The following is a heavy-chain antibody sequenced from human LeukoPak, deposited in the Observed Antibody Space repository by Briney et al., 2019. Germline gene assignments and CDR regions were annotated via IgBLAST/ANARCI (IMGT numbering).Heavy chain of an antibody. CDR2: ISTYNGNA. CDR1: GYTFTTYA. Sequence: ASVKVSCKASGYTFTTYAISWVRQAPGQGLEWMGWISTYNGNANYAQKFQGRVTLTTDTSTSTAYMDLRSLRSDDTAVYHCARVALGSWYFDLWGRGTLVTVSS. D-gene: IGHD2-15*01. J-gene: IGHJ2*01. CDR3: ARVALGSWYFDL. V-gene: IGHV1-18*01.